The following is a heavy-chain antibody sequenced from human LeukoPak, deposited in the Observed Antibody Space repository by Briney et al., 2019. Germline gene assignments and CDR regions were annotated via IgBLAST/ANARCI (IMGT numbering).Heavy chain of an antibody. J-gene: IGHJ3*02. Sequence: SETLSLTCTVSRGSISSSRHYWGWIRQPPGKGLEWIANIYYSGSTYYNPSLKGRATISVDMSRNQYSLKLRSVTAADTAVYYCAAIPTVTTNAFDIWGHGTMVTVSS. D-gene: IGHD4-17*01. V-gene: IGHV4-39*01. CDR3: AAIPTVTTNAFDI. CDR2: IYYSGST. CDR1: RGSISSSRHY.